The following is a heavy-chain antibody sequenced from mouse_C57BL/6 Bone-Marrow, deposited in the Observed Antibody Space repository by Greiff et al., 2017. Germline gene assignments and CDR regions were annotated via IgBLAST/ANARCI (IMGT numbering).Heavy chain of an antibody. J-gene: IGHJ2*01. V-gene: IGHV1-15*01. Sequence: VQGVESGAELVRPGASVTLSCKASGYTFTDYEMHWVKQTPVHGLEWIGAIDPETGGTAYNQKFKGKAILTADKSSSTAYMELRSLTSEDSAVYYCTRGENGYDDYWGQGTTLTVSS. CDR3: TRGENGYDDY. D-gene: IGHD2-2*01. CDR2: IDPETGGT. CDR1: GYTFTDYE.